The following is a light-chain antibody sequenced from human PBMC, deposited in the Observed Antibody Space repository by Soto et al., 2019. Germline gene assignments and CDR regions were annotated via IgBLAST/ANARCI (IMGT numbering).Light chain of an antibody. CDR3: QHRSDWIT. CDR1: QSVSTY. V-gene: IGKV3-11*01. J-gene: IGKJ5*01. CDR2: DAS. Sequence: EIVLTQSPATLSLPPGERGTLSCRASQSVSTYLAWYQQKPGQAPRLLTYDASNRATGIPARFSGSGSGTDFTLIISSLEPEDSAVYYCQHRSDWITFGQGTRLEIQ.